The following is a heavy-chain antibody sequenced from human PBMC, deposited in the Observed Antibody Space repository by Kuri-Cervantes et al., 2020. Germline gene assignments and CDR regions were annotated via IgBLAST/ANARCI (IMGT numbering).Heavy chain of an antibody. Sequence: GESLKISCKGSGYSFTSYWIGWVRQMPGKGLEWMGIIYPGDSDTRYSPSFQGQVIISADRSISTAYLQWSSLKASDTAIYYCARRVTEVTTGENWFDPWGEGTLVTVSS. D-gene: IGHD4-17*01. CDR2: IYPGDSDT. CDR3: ARRVTEVTTGENWFDP. CDR1: GYSFTSYW. J-gene: IGHJ5*02. V-gene: IGHV5-51*01.